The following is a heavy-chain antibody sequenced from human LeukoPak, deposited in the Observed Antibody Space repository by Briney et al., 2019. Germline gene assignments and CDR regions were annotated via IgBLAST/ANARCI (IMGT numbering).Heavy chain of an antibody. CDR2: ISWNSGSI. CDR3: AKEYYYGSGRDYGAFDI. Sequence: GGSLRLSCAASGFTFDDYAMHRVRQAPGKGLEWVSGISWNSGSIGYADSVKGRFTISRDNAKNSLYLQMNSLRAEDTALYYCAKEYYYGSGRDYGAFDIWGQGTMVTVSS. J-gene: IGHJ3*02. CDR1: GFTFDDYA. D-gene: IGHD3-10*01. V-gene: IGHV3-9*01.